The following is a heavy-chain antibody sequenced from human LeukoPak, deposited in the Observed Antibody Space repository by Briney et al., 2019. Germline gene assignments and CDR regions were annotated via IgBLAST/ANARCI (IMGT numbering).Heavy chain of an antibody. CDR1: GGSFSGYY. CDR3: ARAFIVEAYCFDY. V-gene: IGHV4-34*01. D-gene: IGHD2-21*01. J-gene: IGHJ4*02. Sequence: SETLSLTCAVYGGSFSGYYRSWIRQPPAKGLEWIGEINHSGSTNYNPSLKSRVTISVDTSKNQFSLKLSSVTAADTAVYYCARAFIVEAYCFDYWGQGTLVTVSS. CDR2: INHSGST.